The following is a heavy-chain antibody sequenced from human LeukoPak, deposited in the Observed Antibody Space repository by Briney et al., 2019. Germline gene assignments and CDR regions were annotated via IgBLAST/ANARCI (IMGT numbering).Heavy chain of an antibody. CDR3: ARALNAAVAGLDY. J-gene: IGHJ4*02. CDR2: ISAYNGNT. V-gene: IGHV1-18*01. D-gene: IGHD6-19*01. CDR1: GYTFTSYG. Sequence: GSVRVSCKASGYTFTSYGISWVRQAPGQGLEWMGWISAYNGNTNYAQKFQGRVTMTRDTSTSTVYMELSSLRSEDTAVYYCARALNAAVAGLDYWGQGTLVTVSS.